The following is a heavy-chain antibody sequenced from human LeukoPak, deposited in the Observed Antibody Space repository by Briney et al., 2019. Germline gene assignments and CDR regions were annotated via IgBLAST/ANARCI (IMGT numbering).Heavy chain of an antibody. V-gene: IGHV3-74*01. D-gene: IGHD6-19*01. CDR3: ARAVAGTGYYGMDV. J-gene: IGHJ6*02. Sequence: GGSLTLSCAASGFTFSSYWIHWVRPAAGKGMGWVSRINSEGRSTSYADSVKGRFTISRDNAKNTLYLQMNSLRAEDTAVYYCARAVAGTGYYGMDVWGQGTTVTVSS. CDR2: INSEGRST. CDR1: GFTFSSYW.